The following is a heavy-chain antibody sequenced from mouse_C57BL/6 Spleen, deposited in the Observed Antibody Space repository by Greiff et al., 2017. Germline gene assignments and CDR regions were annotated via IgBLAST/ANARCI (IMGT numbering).Heavy chain of an antibody. CDR1: GYAFSSSW. D-gene: IGHD3-1*01. J-gene: IGHJ4*01. V-gene: IGHV1-82*01. CDR2: IYPGDGDT. Sequence: QVQLQQSGPELVKPGASVKISCKASGYAFSSSWMNWVKQRPGKGLEWIGRIYPGDGDTNYNGKFKGKATLTADKSSSTAYMQLSSLTSEDSAVYFCARWNSDYYAMDYWGQGTSVTVSS. CDR3: ARWNSDYYAMDY.